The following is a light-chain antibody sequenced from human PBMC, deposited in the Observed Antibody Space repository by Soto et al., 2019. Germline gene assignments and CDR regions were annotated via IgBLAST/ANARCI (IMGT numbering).Light chain of an antibody. CDR3: QQRSIWPPA. CDR1: QSVSGY. J-gene: IGKJ4*01. CDR2: DAS. Sequence: EIVITQSPATLSLYPGERATLSCRASQSVSGYLAWYQQKPGQAPRLLIYDASNTATGIPARFSGSGSGTDFTLTISSLEPEDFAVYYCQQRSIWPPAFGGGTKVEIK. V-gene: IGKV3-11*01.